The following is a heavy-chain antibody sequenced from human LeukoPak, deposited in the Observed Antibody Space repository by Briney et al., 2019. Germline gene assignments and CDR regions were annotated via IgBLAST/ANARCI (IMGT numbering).Heavy chain of an antibody. CDR1: GYTFTGYY. D-gene: IGHD6-19*01. V-gene: IGHV1-2*02. CDR2: INPNSGGT. Sequence: GASVKVSCKASGYTFTGYYMHWVRQAPGQGLECMGWINPNSGGTNYAQKFQGRVTMTRDTSITTAYMELSRLRSDDTAVYYCARVVAGNWFDPWGQGTLVTVSS. J-gene: IGHJ5*02. CDR3: ARVVAGNWFDP.